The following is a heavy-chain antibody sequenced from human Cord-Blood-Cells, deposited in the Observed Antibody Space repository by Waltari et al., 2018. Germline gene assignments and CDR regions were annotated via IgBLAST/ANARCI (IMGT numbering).Heavy chain of an antibody. CDR3: AREGGYCGGDCYAFDI. Sequence: QVQLVQSGAEVKKPGSSVKVSCKASGGTFSSYAISWVRQAPGQGLEWMGGSIPIFGTANYAQKFQGRVTITAEESTSTAYMELSSLRSEDTAVYYCAREGGYCGGDCYAFDIWGQGTMVTVSS. J-gene: IGHJ3*02. CDR2: SIPIFGTA. V-gene: IGHV1-69*01. CDR1: GGTFSSYA. D-gene: IGHD2-21*01.